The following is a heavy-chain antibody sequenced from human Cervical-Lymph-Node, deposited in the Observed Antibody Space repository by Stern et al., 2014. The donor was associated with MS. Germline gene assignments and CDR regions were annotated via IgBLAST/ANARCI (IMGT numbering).Heavy chain of an antibody. J-gene: IGHJ6*02. CDR2: FIPIFGTT. D-gene: IGHD2-8*01. CDR1: GGSFINHA. V-gene: IGHV1-69*01. Sequence: QVLLVQSGAEVKKPGSSVKVSCKASGGSFINHAISWVRQAPGQGLEWMGGFIPIFGTTHYAQKFQGRVTITADESATTAYMELSSLRSQDTAVYFCARDNDDNGMDVWGQGTTVIVSS. CDR3: ARDNDDNGMDV.